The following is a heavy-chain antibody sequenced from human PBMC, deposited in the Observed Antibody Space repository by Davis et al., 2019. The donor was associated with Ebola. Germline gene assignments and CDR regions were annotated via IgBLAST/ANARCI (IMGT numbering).Heavy chain of an antibody. D-gene: IGHD2-15*01. CDR2: INHSGST. CDR3: ARGWLGYCSGGSC. Sequence: PSETLSLTCTVSGGSISSGGYYWSWIRQPPGKGLEWIGEINHSGSTNYNPSLKSRVTISVDTSKNQFSLKLSSVTAADTAVYYCARGWLGYCSGGSCWGQGTLVTVSS. J-gene: IGHJ4*02. V-gene: IGHV4-39*07. CDR1: GGSISSGGYY.